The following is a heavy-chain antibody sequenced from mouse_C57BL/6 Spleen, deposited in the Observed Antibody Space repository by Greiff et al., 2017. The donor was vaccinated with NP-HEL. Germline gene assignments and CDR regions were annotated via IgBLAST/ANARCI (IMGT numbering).Heavy chain of an antibody. CDR2: INPNNGGT. CDR1: GYTFTDYN. V-gene: IGHV1-18*01. Sequence: DVKLQESGPELVKPGASVKIPCKASGYTFTDYNMDWVKQSHGKSLEWIGDINPNNGGTIYNQKFKGKATLTVDKSSSTAYMELRSLTSEDTAVYYCARITTVVAPFDYWGQGTLVTVSA. D-gene: IGHD1-1*01. J-gene: IGHJ3*01. CDR3: ARITTVVAPFDY.